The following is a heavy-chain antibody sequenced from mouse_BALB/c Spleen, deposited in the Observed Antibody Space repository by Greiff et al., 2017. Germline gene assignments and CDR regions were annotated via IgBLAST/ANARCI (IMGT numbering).Heavy chain of an antibody. D-gene: IGHD4-1*01. V-gene: IGHV5-17*02. CDR1: GFTFSSFG. J-gene: IGHJ3*01. CDR3: ARSGLGWFAY. Sequence: EVQVEESGGGLVQPGGSRKLSCAASGFTFSSFGMHWVRQAPEKGLEWVAYISSGSSTIYYADTVKGRFTITRDNPKNTLFLQMTSLRSEDTAMYYCARSGLGWFAYWGQGTLVTVSA. CDR2: ISSGSSTI.